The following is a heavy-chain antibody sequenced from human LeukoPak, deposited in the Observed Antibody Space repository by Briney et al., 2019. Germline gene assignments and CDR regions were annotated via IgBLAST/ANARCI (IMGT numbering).Heavy chain of an antibody. CDR3: ARDRNGDYYDSSGYYYHYYYYYGMDV. CDR1: GFTFSSYS. Sequence: GGSLRLSCAASGFTFSSYSMNWVRQAPGEGLEWVSSISSSSSYIYYADSVKGRFTISRDNAKNSLYLQMNSLRAEDTAVYYCARDRNGDYYDSSGYYYHYYYYYGMDVWGQGTTVTVSS. CDR2: ISSSSSYI. D-gene: IGHD3-22*01. J-gene: IGHJ6*02. V-gene: IGHV3-21*01.